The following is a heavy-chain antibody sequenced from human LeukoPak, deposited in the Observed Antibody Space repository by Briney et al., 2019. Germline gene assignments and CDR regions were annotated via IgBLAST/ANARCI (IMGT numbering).Heavy chain of an antibody. V-gene: IGHV1-46*01. J-gene: IGHJ4*02. Sequence: ASVKVSCKASGYTCTSYYMHWVRQAPGHGLEWMGIMNPSGGSTSYAQKFRGRVTMTRDTSTSTVYMELSSLRSEDTAVYYCARDSAPYLFQLEYYFDYWGQGTLVTVSS. CDR2: MNPSGGST. CDR3: ARDSAPYLFQLEYYFDY. D-gene: IGHD5-18*01. CDR1: GYTCTSYY.